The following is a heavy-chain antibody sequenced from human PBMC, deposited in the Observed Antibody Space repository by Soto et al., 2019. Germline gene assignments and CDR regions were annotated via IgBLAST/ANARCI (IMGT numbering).Heavy chain of an antibody. Sequence: GGSLRLSCSASGFTFSSYAMHWVRQAPGKGLEYVSAISSNGGSTYYADSVKGRFTISRDNSKNTLYLQMSSLRAEDTSVYYCVIWGWWSGYDYWGQGTLVTVSS. J-gene: IGHJ4*02. CDR2: ISSNGGST. CDR1: GFTFSSYA. CDR3: VIWGWWSGYDY. V-gene: IGHV3-64D*08. D-gene: IGHD3-3*01.